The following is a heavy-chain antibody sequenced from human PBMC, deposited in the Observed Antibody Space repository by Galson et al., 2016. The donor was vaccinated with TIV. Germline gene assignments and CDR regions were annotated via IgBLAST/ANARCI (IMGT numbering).Heavy chain of an antibody. CDR1: GYNFANSG. D-gene: IGHD6-6*01. CDR2: ISAYNGHK. Sequence: SVKVSCKASGYNFANSGITWVRLAPGQGLEWMGWISAYNGHKNYAQKVQDRLTLTTDTSTSTAYMELRSLRSDDSAVYFCARDRSNLLQGSSLDSWGQGTLVTVSS. V-gene: IGHV1-18*01. J-gene: IGHJ4*02. CDR3: ARDRSNLLQGSSLDS.